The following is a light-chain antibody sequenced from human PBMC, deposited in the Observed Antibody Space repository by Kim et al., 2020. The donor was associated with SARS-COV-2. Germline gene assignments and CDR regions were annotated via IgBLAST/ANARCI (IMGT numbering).Light chain of an antibody. V-gene: IGKV1-39*01. CDR1: QSINSY. J-gene: IGKJ2*01. CDR2: AAS. CDR3: QQSYSTPHT. Sequence: SASVGDRVTITCRASQSINSYLNWYHQKPGKVPKLLIYAASSLQSGVPSRFSGSGSGTDFTLTISNLQPEDFATYYCQQSYSTPHTFGQGTKLEI.